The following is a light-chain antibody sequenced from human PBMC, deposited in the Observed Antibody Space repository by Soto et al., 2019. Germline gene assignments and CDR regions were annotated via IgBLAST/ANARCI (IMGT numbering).Light chain of an antibody. CDR3: SSYTSSSPLV. CDR1: SSDVGGYNY. CDR2: DVS. Sequence: QSALTQPASVSGSPGQSITISCTGTSSDVGGYNYVSWYQQHPGKAPKLMIYDVSNRPSGVSNRFSGSKSGNTASLTISGLQADDAAYYYCSSYTSSSPLVFGGGTQLTVL. V-gene: IGLV2-14*01. J-gene: IGLJ2*01.